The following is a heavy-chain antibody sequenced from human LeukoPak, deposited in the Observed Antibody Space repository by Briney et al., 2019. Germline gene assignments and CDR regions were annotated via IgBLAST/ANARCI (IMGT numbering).Heavy chain of an antibody. CDR2: IYHSGST. CDR3: ARRTDILTGYDY. D-gene: IGHD3-9*01. CDR1: GGSISSGGYP. V-gene: IGHV4-30-2*01. Sequence: LQTLSLTCAVSGGSISSGGYPWSWIRQPPGKGLEWIGYIYHSGSTYYNPSLKSRVTISVDRSKNQFSLKLSSVTAADTAVYYCARRTDILTGYDYWGQGTLVTVSS. J-gene: IGHJ4*02.